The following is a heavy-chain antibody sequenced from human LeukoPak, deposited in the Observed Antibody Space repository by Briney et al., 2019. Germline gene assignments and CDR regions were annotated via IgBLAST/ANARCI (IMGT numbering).Heavy chain of an antibody. V-gene: IGHV3-21*01. D-gene: IGHD6-13*01. CDR3: VRGDSRDY. J-gene: IGHJ4*02. CDR2: IPASGTYS. CDR1: GFTFSTYT. Sequence: GGCLRLSCAASGFTFSTYTMNWVRQAPGKGLEWVSSIPASGTYSHHADSVKGRFTISRDNAKNSLYLDMDNLRAEDTAVYCCVRGDSRDYWGQGTLVTVSS.